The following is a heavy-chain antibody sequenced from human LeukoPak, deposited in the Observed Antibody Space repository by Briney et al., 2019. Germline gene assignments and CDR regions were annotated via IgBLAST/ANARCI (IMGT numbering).Heavy chain of an antibody. Sequence: SETLSLTCTVSGGSISSSNYYWGWIRQPPGKGLEWIGSIHYSGSTNYNPSLKSRVTISVDTSKNQFSLKLSSVTAADTAVYYCARGYCSGGSCYSYYYYNYMDVWGKGTTVTVSS. CDR3: ARGYCSGGSCYSYYYYNYMDV. J-gene: IGHJ6*03. CDR1: GGSISSSNYY. CDR2: IHYSGST. V-gene: IGHV4-39*07. D-gene: IGHD2-15*01.